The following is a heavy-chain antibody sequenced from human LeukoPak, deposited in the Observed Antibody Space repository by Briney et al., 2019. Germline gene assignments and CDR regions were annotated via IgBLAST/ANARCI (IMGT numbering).Heavy chain of an antibody. Sequence: SETLSLTCAVYGGSFSGYYWSWIRQPAGKGLEWIGRIYTSGSTNYNPSLKSRVTMSVDTSKNQFSLKLSSVTAADTAVYYCARGLYYYDSSDYYYYMNVWGKGTTVTVSS. CDR3: ARGLYYYDSSDYYYYMNV. D-gene: IGHD3-22*01. CDR1: GGSFSGYY. CDR2: IYTSGST. J-gene: IGHJ6*03. V-gene: IGHV4-59*10.